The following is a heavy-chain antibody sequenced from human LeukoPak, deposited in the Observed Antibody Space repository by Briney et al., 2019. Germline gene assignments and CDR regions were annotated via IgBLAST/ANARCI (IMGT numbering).Heavy chain of an antibody. CDR1: GYTFTGYY. V-gene: IGHV1-2*02. D-gene: IGHD6-19*01. Sequence: ASVKVSCKASGYTFTGYYMHWVRQAPGQGLEWMGWINPNSGGTNYAQKFQGRVTMTRDTSISTAYMELSRLRSDDTAVYYCARVMGIAVAGKKPFDYWGQGTLVTLSS. CDR3: ARVMGIAVAGKKPFDY. J-gene: IGHJ4*02. CDR2: INPNSGGT.